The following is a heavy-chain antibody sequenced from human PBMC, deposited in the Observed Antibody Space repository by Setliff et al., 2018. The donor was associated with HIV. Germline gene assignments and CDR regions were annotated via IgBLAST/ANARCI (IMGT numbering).Heavy chain of an antibody. CDR3: ARSKTFYDFWGGYYTHGAFKI. CDR2: VHYSGSI. D-gene: IGHD3-3*01. Sequence: SETLSLTCTVFGGSISGSNYYWGWIRQPPGKGLEWIANVHYSGSIYFNPSLRSRVAISVDTSHNQFSLRLRSVTAADTAVYYCARSKTFYDFWGGYYTHGAFKIWGLGSMVTVSS. V-gene: IGHV4-39*01. J-gene: IGHJ3*02. CDR1: GGSISGSNYY.